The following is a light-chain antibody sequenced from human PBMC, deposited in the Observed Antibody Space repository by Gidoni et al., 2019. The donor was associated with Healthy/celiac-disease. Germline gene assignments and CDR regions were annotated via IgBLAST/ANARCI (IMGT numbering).Light chain of an antibody. V-gene: IGLV3-19*01. CDR2: GKN. J-gene: IGLJ2*01. Sequence: SSELTQDPAVSVALGQTVRIKCQGDSLRIYYASWYQQKPGQAPVLVIYGKNNRPSGIPDRFSGSSSGNTASLTITGAQAEDEADYYCNSRDSSGNHVVFGGGTKLTVL. CDR3: NSRDSSGNHVV. CDR1: SLRIYY.